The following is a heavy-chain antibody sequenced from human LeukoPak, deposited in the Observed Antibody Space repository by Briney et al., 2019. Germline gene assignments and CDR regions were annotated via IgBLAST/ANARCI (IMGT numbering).Heavy chain of an antibody. Sequence: GGSLSLSCAASGFTFSYYGMNWVRQARGKGLEWVSGDSGSGESTFYEDSVKGRFPIYRHNSKNTVSLQMNTLGPGHTAVYYLAKGSIVGATSYYYLDVWGTGTTVTVSS. CDR3: AKGSIVGATSYYYLDV. V-gene: IGHV3-23*01. CDR1: GFTFSYYG. J-gene: IGHJ6*03. D-gene: IGHD1-26*01. CDR2: DSGSGEST.